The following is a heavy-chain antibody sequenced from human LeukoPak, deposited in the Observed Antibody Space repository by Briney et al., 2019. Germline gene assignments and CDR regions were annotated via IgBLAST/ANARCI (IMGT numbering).Heavy chain of an antibody. J-gene: IGHJ6*03. Sequence: SETLSLTCTVSGGSISSSSYYWGWIRQPPGKGLEWIGSIYYSGSTYYNPSLKSRVTISVDTSKNQFSLKLSSVTAADTAVYYCARDEMKAGYSSSWYEYYYYYMDVWGKGTTVTVSS. CDR3: ARDEMKAGYSSSWYEYYYYYMDV. V-gene: IGHV4-39*07. D-gene: IGHD6-13*01. CDR1: GGSISSSSYY. CDR2: IYYSGST.